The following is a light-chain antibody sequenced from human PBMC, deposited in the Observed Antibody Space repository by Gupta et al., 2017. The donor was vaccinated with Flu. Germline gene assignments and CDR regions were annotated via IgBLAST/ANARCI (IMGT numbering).Light chain of an antibody. V-gene: IGLV1-47*01. CDR1: SSNIGSNY. J-gene: IGLJ3*02. CDR2: RNN. CDR3: AACDDSRSGWV. Sequence: QPVLTQPPSASGTHAQRVTISCSGSSSNIGSNYVYWYQQRPGTAPKLLIYRNNQRRSGVPDRFSGSKSGTSASLAISGLRAEDEADYYCAACDDSRSGWVFGGGTKLTVL.